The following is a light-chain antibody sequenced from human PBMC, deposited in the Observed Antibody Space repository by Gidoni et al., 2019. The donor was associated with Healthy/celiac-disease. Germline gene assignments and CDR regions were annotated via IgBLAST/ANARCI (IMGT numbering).Light chain of an antibody. CDR1: SSNIGAGYD. V-gene: IGLV1-40*01. Sequence: QSVLTPPPSVSGAPGQRVTISCTGSSSNIGAGYDVNWYQQLPGTAPKLLIYGNSNRPSGFPDRFSGSKSGTSASLAITGLQAEDEADYYCQSYDSSLSGSIVFGGGTKLTVL. J-gene: IGLJ2*01. CDR2: GNS. CDR3: QSYDSSLSGSIV.